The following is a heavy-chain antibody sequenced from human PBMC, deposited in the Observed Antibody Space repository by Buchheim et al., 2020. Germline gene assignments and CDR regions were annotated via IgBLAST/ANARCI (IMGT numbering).Heavy chain of an antibody. CDR1: GGSISRTIYY. Sequence: QLQLQESGPGLVKPSETLSLTCSVSGGSISRTIYYWGWIRQPPGKGLEWIGSIYHDGSSYYNPSLKSRVTLSADTSKNQFSLKLSSVTAADTAVYYCARDAPTDTVWGQGTL. J-gene: IGHJ4*02. D-gene: IGHD4-17*01. CDR3: ARDAPTDTV. V-gene: IGHV4-39*02. CDR2: IYHDGSS.